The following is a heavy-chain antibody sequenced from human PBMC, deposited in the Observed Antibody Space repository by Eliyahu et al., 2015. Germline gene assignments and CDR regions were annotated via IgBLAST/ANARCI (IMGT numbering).Heavy chain of an antibody. D-gene: IGHD6-19*01. CDR3: VVMPGTSDWYRFQH. CDR2: IHVGGNT. Sequence: EVHLVESGGGLVQPGGSLRXPXAAXGXPXTSNYMNWVRPAPGKGREWVSGIHVGGNTYYADSVKGRFTISRDSYRNTLDLQMNYLRAEDTAVYYCVVMPGTSDWYRFQHWGQGTLVTVSS. CDR1: GXPXTSNY. V-gene: IGHV3-66*02. J-gene: IGHJ1*01.